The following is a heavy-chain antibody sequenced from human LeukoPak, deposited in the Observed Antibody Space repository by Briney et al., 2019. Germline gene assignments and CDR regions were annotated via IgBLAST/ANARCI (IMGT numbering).Heavy chain of an antibody. CDR1: GFPFTNAW. CDR2: IKSKTDGGTT. V-gene: IGHV3-15*01. J-gene: IGHJ4*02. Sequence: GGSLRLSCAASGFPFTNAWMSWVRQAPGKGLEWVGRIKSKTDGGTTDYAAPVKGRFSISRDDSENTLYLQVNTVKIEDTAVYYCTTENPTDFWGQGTLVTVSS. CDR3: TTENPTDF.